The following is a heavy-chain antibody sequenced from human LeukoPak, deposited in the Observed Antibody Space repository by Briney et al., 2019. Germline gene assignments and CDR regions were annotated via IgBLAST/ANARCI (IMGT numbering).Heavy chain of an antibody. CDR1: GFTFSSYA. J-gene: IGHJ4*02. Sequence: GGSLRLSCAASGFTFSSYAMHWVRQAPGKGLEWVAVISYDGSNKYYADSVKGRFTISRDNSKNMLYLQMNSLRAEDTAVYYCARGSGWYYYDSSATFGDYWGQGTLVTVSS. CDR2: ISYDGSNK. V-gene: IGHV3-30-3*01. D-gene: IGHD3-22*01. CDR3: ARGSGWYYYDSSATFGDY.